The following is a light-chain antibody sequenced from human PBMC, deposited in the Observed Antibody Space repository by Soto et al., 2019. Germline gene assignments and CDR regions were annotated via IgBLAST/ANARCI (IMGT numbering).Light chain of an antibody. CDR3: CSYAGSSTWV. CDR1: SSDVGSYNL. J-gene: IGLJ3*02. Sequence: QAASVSGSPGQSITISCTGTSSDVGSYNLVSWYQQHPGKAPKLMIYEVSKRPSGVSNRFSGSKSGNTASLTISGLQAEDEADYYCCSYAGSSTWVFGGGTKVTVL. V-gene: IGLV2-23*02. CDR2: EVS.